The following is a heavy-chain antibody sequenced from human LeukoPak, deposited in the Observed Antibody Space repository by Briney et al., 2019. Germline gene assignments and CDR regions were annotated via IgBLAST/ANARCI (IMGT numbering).Heavy chain of an antibody. Sequence: PSETLSLTCTISGGSISSSSFYWGWIRQPPGKGLEWIGSINYGGSTSYNPSLKNRVTVSLDTSKTQFSLRLSSVTAADTAVYYCARAIVENKSYCTNGVCYRYKTYYFDYWGQGTLVTVSS. CDR3: ARAIVENKSYCTNGVCYRYKTYYFDY. CDR2: INYGGST. V-gene: IGHV4-39*01. D-gene: IGHD2-8*01. CDR1: GGSISSSSFY. J-gene: IGHJ4*02.